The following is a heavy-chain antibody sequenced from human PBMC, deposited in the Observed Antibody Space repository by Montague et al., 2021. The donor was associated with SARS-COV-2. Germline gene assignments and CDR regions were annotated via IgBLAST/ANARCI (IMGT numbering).Heavy chain of an antibody. V-gene: IGHV4-34*01. CDR2: ITHIRST. J-gene: IGHJ5*01. CDR3: ARGSASAWEVLDS. D-gene: IGHD1-26*01. Sequence: SETLSLTCAGYGGFFSGYYWTWVRQPPGKGLEWIGEITHIRSTNYNPSLKSRVSISVDTSNNQFSLRVASVTAADTAVYYCARGSASAWEVLDSWGQGTVVTVSS. CDR1: GGFFSGYY.